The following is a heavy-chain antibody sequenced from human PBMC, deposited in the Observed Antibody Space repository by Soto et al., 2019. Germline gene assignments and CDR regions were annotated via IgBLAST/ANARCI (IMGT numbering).Heavy chain of an antibody. V-gene: IGHV1-18*01. D-gene: IGHD6-13*01. CDR2: TSAHNGNT. J-gene: IGHJ5*02. CDR3: ARDPRIATINWFDP. Sequence: ASVKVSCKASGYTFTSYGISWVRQAPGQGLEWMGWTSAHNGNTKYAQKLQGRVTMTTDTSTSTAYMELRSLRSDDTAVYYCARDPRIATINWFDPWGQGTLVTVSS. CDR1: GYTFTSYG.